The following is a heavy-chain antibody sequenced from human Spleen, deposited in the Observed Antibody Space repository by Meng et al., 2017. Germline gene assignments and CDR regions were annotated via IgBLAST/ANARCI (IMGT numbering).Heavy chain of an antibody. D-gene: IGHD6-19*01. J-gene: IGHJ4*02. CDR1: GYTFINYG. CDR2: ISCYNGDT. CDR3: ARDPSNTSGRYAYFDY. V-gene: IGHV1-18*01. Sequence: QVQLVQSGAEVKKPGASVKVSCKASGYTFINYGVVWVRQAPGQGLEWMGWISCYNGDTNYAQKFQGRVTMTTDTSTSTAYMDLRSLRSDDTAVYYCARDPSNTSGRYAYFDYWGQGTLVTVFS.